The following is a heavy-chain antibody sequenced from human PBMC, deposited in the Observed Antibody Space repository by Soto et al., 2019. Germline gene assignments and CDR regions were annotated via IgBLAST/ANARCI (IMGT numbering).Heavy chain of an antibody. CDR1: GFTFGDYA. CDR3: AKVDVSTAGSFDY. J-gene: IGHJ4*02. CDR2: IRSEAYGWTT. V-gene: IGHV3-49*04. Sequence: PGGSLRLSCTASGFTFGDYAMSWVRQAPGKGLECVGFIRSEAYGWTTEYAASVKGRFTTSRDDSKSIAYLQMNSLSVGDTAVYLCAKVDVSTAGSFDYWGQGALVTVSS. D-gene: IGHD6-13*01.